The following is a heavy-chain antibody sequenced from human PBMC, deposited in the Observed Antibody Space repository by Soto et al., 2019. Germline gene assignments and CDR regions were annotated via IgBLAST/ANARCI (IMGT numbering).Heavy chain of an antibody. V-gene: IGHV3-30*18. D-gene: IGHD6-19*01. CDR3: AKDKVSSGSYRDFDS. CDR1: GFIFSSFG. CDR2: TSFDGAYE. Sequence: GVSLRLSCEASGFIFSSFGMHWVRQAPGKGLEWVAVTSFDGAYENYAVSVKGRFTISRDNSKNTLFLQMDNLRAEDTAVYYCAKDKVSSGSYRDFDSLGQGTVVTVSS. J-gene: IGHJ4*02.